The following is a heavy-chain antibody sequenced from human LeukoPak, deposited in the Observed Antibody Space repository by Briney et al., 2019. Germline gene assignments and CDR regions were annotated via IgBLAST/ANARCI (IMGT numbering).Heavy chain of an antibody. Sequence: PSETLSLTCAVYGGSFSGYYWSWIRQPPGKGLEWIGYIYYSGSTNYNPSLKSRVTISVDTSKNQFSLKLSSVTAADTAVYYCARASSTGADYWGQGTLVTVSS. CDR3: ARASSTGADY. J-gene: IGHJ4*02. CDR1: GGSFSGYY. D-gene: IGHD4-17*01. V-gene: IGHV4-59*01. CDR2: IYYSGST.